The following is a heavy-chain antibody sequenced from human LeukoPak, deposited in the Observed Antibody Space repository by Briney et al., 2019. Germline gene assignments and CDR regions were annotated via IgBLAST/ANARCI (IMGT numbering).Heavy chain of an antibody. CDR1: GFTFSSYS. Sequence: GGSLRLSCAASGFTFSSYSMNWVRQAPGKGLEWVSSISSSSSYIYYADSVKGRFTISRDNAKNSLYLQMSSLRAEDTAIYYCARLYDILTGAFDYWGQGTLVTVSS. J-gene: IGHJ4*02. CDR2: ISSSSSYI. V-gene: IGHV3-21*01. CDR3: ARLYDILTGAFDY. D-gene: IGHD3-9*01.